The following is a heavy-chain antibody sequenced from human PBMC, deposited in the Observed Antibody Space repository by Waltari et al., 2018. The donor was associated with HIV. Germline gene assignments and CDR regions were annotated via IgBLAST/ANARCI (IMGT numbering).Heavy chain of an antibody. CDR2: IIPIFGTA. Sequence: QVQLVQSGAEVKKPGSSVTVSCKASGGTFSSYAISWVRQAPGQGLEWMGGIIPIFGTANYAQKFQGRVTITADESTSTAYMELSSPRSEDTAVYYCARDGRGYSSSWCFDYWGQGTLVTVSS. CDR3: ARDGRGYSSSWCFDY. D-gene: IGHD6-13*01. V-gene: IGHV1-69*01. J-gene: IGHJ4*02. CDR1: GGTFSSYA.